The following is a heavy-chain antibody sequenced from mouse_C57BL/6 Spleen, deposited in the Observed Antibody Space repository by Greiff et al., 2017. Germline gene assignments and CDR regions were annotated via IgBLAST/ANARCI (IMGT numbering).Heavy chain of an antibody. CDR1: GFTFTDYY. Sequence: EVQGVESGGGLVQPGGSLSLSCAASGFTFTDYYMSCFRQPPGKALEWLGFIRNKANGYTTEYSASVKGRFTISRDNSQSILYLQMNALRAEDSATYYCARYPVGGSHYAMDYWGQGTSDTVST. CDR3: ARYPVGGSHYAMDY. CDR2: IRNKANGYTT. J-gene: IGHJ4*01. V-gene: IGHV7-3*01.